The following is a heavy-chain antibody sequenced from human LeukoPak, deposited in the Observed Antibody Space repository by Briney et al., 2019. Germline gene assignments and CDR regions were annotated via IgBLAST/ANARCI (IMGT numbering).Heavy chain of an antibody. CDR1: GFTITTNY. CDR3: ARGYCSSTSCYTSNWFDP. D-gene: IGHD2-2*02. J-gene: IGHJ5*02. Sequence: GGSLRLSCAASGFTITTNYMNWVRQAPGKGLEWVSVIYGDDETNYADSVKGRFTISRDNSKNNLYLQMNSLRADDTAVYYCARGYCSSTSCYTSNWFDPWGQGTLVTVSS. V-gene: IGHV3-53*01. CDR2: IYGDDET.